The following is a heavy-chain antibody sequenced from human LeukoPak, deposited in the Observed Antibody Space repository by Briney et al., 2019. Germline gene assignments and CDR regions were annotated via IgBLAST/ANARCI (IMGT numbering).Heavy chain of an antibody. J-gene: IGHJ6*03. CDR3: AHRYYYMDV. CDR2: IYWNDDK. V-gene: IGHV2-5*01. Sequence: SGPTLVNPTQTLTLTCTFSGFSLSISRVAVGWIRQPPGKALEWLALIYWNDDKRYSPSLKSRLTITKDTSKNQVVLTMTNMDPVDTATYYCAHRYYYMDVWGKGTTVTVSS. CDR1: GFSLSISRVA.